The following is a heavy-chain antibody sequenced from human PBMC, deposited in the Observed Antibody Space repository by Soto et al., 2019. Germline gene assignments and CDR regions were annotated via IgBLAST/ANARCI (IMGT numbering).Heavy chain of an antibody. CDR2: IIPTFGTA. D-gene: IGHD3-3*01. CDR1: GGTFSSYA. J-gene: IGHJ4*02. V-gene: IGHV1-69*12. Sequence: QVQLVQSGAEVKKPGSSVKVSCKASGGTFSSYAFSWVRQAPGQGLEWMGGIIPTFGTANYAQKFQGRVTITADESTSTAYMELRSLRSEDTAVYYCARVRVRFLEWLGSEGWGQGTLVTVSS. CDR3: ARVRVRFLEWLGSEG.